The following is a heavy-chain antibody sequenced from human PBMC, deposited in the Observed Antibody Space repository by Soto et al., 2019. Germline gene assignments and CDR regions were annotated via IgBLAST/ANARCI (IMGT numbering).Heavy chain of an antibody. D-gene: IGHD3-22*01. J-gene: IGHJ6*02. Sequence: QVQLVQSGAEVKKPGSSVKVSCKASGGTFSSYAISWVRQAPGQGLEWMGGIIPIFGTANYAQKFQGRVTITADESTSTAYMELSSLRFEDTAVYYCARWVYDSSGYYYYYYYGMDVWGQGTTVTVSS. CDR3: ARWVYDSSGYYYYYYYGMDV. CDR1: GGTFSSYA. V-gene: IGHV1-69*01. CDR2: IIPIFGTA.